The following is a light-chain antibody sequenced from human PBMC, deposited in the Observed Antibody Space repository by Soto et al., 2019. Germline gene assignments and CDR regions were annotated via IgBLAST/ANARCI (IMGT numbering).Light chain of an antibody. J-gene: IGKJ4*02. V-gene: IGKV3-20*01. CDR2: GTS. CDR1: ERVGSSY. CDR3: QHYDGSHDSPGT. Sequence: VLTQSPGTLSLSPGERATLSCRASERVGSSYIAWYQQKVGQAPRLLISGTSRRATGIPDRFSGSGSGTEFTLCISRLEPYDSTVYYCQHYDGSHDSPGTFRHGTQV.